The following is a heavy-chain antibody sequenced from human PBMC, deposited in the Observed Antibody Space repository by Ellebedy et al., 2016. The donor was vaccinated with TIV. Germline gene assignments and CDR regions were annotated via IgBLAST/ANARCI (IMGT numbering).Heavy chain of an antibody. D-gene: IGHD3-16*01. CDR2: TNSDGDGSYT. Sequence: GESLKISXAASGFTFSSYWMHWVRQGPGKGLVWVSGTNSDGDGSYTYYADSVKGRFTLSRDNARNMLYLEMNSLRAEDTAVYYCAKAHSETYYLDWFDPWGQGTLVTVSS. CDR1: GFTFSSYW. CDR3: AKAHSETYYLDWFDP. V-gene: IGHV3-74*01. J-gene: IGHJ5*02.